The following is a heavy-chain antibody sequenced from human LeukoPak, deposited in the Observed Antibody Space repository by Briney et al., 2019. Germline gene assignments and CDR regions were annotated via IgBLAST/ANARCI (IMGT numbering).Heavy chain of an antibody. CDR1: GASISNYY. J-gene: IGHJ4*02. CDR2: VSYSGRT. Sequence: KPSETLSLTCTVSGASISNYYWSWIRQPPGKGLECIGYVSYSGRTNHNPSLKSRVTISADTPKNQFSLNLTSVTAADTAVYYCGRHERGAENLDYWGQGTLVTVSS. CDR3: GRHERGAENLDY. D-gene: IGHD1-1*01. V-gene: IGHV4-59*08.